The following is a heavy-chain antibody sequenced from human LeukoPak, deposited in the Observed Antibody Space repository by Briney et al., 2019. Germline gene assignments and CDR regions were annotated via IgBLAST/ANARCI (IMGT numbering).Heavy chain of an antibody. CDR3: ARLGARQMLEY. D-gene: IGHD4-17*01. Sequence: GGSLRLSCAASEFTFSSYWMSWVRQAPGKGLKWVANIKQDGGQIYYLDSVKGRFTVSRDNAKNSLYLQMNSLRAEDTAVYYCARLGARQMLEYWGQGTLVTVSS. CDR1: EFTFSSYW. J-gene: IGHJ4*02. V-gene: IGHV3-7*01. CDR2: IKQDGGQI.